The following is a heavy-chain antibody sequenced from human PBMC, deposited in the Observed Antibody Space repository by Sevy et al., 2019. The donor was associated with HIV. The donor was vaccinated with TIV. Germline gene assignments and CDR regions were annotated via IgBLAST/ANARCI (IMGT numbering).Heavy chain of an antibody. V-gene: IGHV3-7*01. D-gene: IGHD3-10*01. CDR2: INHDGSET. CDR3: ARYPTGLQSFKYLLSTYFDS. CDR1: GFDFNNHW. Sequence: GGFLRLSCAASGFDFNNHWMSWVRQAPQKGPEWVANINHDGSETYYEDSLEGRLTISRNNAKNSVSLQINNLRVEDTAVYYSARYPTGLQSFKYLLSTYFDSWGQGTLVTVSS. J-gene: IGHJ4*02.